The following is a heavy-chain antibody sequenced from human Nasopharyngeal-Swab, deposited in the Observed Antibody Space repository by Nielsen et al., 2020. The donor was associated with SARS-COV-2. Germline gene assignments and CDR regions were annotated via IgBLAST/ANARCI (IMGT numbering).Heavy chain of an antibody. J-gene: IGHJ6*02. D-gene: IGHD6-13*01. Sequence: ASVKVSCKVSGYTLTELSMHWVRQAPGKGLEWMGGFDPEDGGTIYAQKFQGRVTMTEDTSTDTAYMELSSLRSEDTAVYYCATDVAAAGRGEYYYYGMDVWGQGTTVTVSS. CDR1: GYTLTELS. CDR3: ATDVAAAGRGEYYYYGMDV. CDR2: FDPEDGGT. V-gene: IGHV1-24*01.